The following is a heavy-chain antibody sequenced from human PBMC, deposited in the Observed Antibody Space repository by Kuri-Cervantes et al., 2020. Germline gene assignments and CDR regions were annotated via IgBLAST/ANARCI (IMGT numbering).Heavy chain of an antibody. V-gene: IGHV4-39*06. J-gene: IGHJ4*02. Sequence: ESLKISCTVSGGSISSSSYYWGWLRQPPGKGLEWIGSIYYSGSTYYNPSLKSRVTISVDTSKNQFPLKLSPATAADTAVYYCNLVGATTKIRTLDYWGQGTLVTVSS. CDR1: GGSISSSSYY. CDR3: NLVGATTKIRTLDY. D-gene: IGHD1-26*01. CDR2: IYYSGST.